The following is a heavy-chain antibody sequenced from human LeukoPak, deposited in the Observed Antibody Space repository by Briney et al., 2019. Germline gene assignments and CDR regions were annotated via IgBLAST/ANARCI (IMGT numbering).Heavy chain of an antibody. CDR2: ISSSSSYI. CDR3: ARCTTGKTFGSLREIKKSREIDY. CDR1: GFTFSSYS. Sequence: GGSLRLSCAASGFTFSSYSMNWVRQAPGKGLEWVSSISSSSSYIYYADSVKGRFTISRDNAKNSLFLQMDSLRGEDTAVYYCARCTTGKTFGSLREIKKSREIDYWGQGTLVTVSS. J-gene: IGHJ4*02. D-gene: IGHD1-1*01. V-gene: IGHV3-21*01.